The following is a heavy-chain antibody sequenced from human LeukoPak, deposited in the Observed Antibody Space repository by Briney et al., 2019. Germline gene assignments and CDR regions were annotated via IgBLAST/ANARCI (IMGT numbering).Heavy chain of an antibody. CDR2: IYHSGST. D-gene: IGHD2-2*01. Sequence: SETLSLTCAVSGYSISSGYYWGGIRQPPGKGLEWIGSIYHSGSTYYNPSLKSRVTISVDTSKNQFSLKLSSVTAADTAVYYCARSRLVVPAAFDYWGQGTLVTVSS. J-gene: IGHJ4*02. CDR3: ARSRLVVPAAFDY. CDR1: GYSISSGYY. V-gene: IGHV4-38-2*01.